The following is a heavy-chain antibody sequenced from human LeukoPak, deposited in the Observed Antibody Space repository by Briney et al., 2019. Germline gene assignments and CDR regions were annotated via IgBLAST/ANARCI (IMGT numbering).Heavy chain of an antibody. CDR2: ISSSSSTI. Sequence: PGGSLRLSCAASGFTFSSYSMNWARQAPGKGLEWVSYISSSSSTIYYADSVKGRFTISRDNAKNSLYLQMNSLRAEDTAVYYCARDDKTYGDYVRWFDPWGQGTLVTVSS. D-gene: IGHD4-17*01. J-gene: IGHJ5*02. CDR3: ARDDKTYGDYVRWFDP. V-gene: IGHV3-48*01. CDR1: GFTFSSYS.